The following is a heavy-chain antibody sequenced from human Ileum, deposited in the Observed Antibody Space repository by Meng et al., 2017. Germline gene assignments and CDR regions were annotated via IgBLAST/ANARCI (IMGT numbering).Heavy chain of an antibody. CDR2: IKPDGSEI. Sequence: SCKASGYTFTSYDINWVRQAPGKGLEWVANIKPDGSEIYYVDSVKGRFTISRDNAKNSLYLQMNSLRAEDTAVYFCADGRNYHSGSHPWGQGTLVTVSS. CDR3: ADGRNYHSGSHP. D-gene: IGHD3-16*01. CDR1: GYTFTSYD. J-gene: IGHJ5*02. V-gene: IGHV3-7*01.